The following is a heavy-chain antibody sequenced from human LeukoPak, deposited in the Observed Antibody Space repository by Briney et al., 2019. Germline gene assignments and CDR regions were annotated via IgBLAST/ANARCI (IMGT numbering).Heavy chain of an antibody. CDR1: GYSISSGYY. D-gene: IGHD7-27*01. J-gene: IGHJ3*02. CDR2: IYHSGST. V-gene: IGHV4-38-2*02. Sequence: SETLSLTCTVSGYSISSGYYWGWIRQPPGKGLEWIGSIYHSGSTYYNPSLKSRVTISVDTSKNQFSLKLSSVTAADTAVYYCARERNFPVLGAFDIWGQGTMVTVSS. CDR3: ARERNFPVLGAFDI.